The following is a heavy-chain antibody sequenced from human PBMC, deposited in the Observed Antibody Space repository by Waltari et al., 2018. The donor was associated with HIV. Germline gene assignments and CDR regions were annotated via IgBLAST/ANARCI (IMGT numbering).Heavy chain of an antibody. D-gene: IGHD3-10*01. Sequence: QLHLLESGPGLVKPSETLSLTCSVSGGSIRTNNYYWAWIRQSPGKGLEWIGTIYYDGGTDNNPSLESGVTISVDTAKGQFSLRRTSVTAADTAVYFCARERGGDYGSGTYPGGAMNGWGQGTTVIVSS. J-gene: IGHJ6*02. CDR1: GGSIRTNNYY. V-gene: IGHV4-39*07. CDR2: IYYDGGT. CDR3: ARERGGDYGSGTYPGGAMNG.